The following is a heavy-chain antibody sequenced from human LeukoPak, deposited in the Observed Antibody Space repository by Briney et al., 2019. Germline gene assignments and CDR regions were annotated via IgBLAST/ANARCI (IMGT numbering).Heavy chain of an antibody. CDR2: ISNDGSTT. D-gene: IGHD7-27*01. V-gene: IGHV3-74*01. CDR3: NVRWGPNSDY. J-gene: IGHJ4*02. CDR1: GFTFNSYS. Sequence: GGSLRLSCAASGFTFNSYSMDWVRQAPGKGLEWVSRISNDGSTTHYADSVKGRFTISRDNAKNTLFLHMNSLRAEDTAVYYCNVRWGPNSDYWGQGTLVTVSS.